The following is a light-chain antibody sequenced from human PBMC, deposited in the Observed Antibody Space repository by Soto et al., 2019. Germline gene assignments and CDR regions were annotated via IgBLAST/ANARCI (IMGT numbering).Light chain of an antibody. Sequence: DIQMTQSPSTLSASVGDRVTITCRASQSISSWLAWYQQKPGKAPKLLISKASSLESGVPSRFSGSGSRTEFTLTISSLQPDDFATYYCHQYNSYPYTFGQGTKLEIK. J-gene: IGKJ2*01. CDR2: KAS. CDR3: HQYNSYPYT. CDR1: QSISSW. V-gene: IGKV1-5*03.